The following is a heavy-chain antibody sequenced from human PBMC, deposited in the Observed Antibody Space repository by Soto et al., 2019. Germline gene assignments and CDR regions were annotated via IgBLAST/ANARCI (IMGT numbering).Heavy chain of an antibody. CDR2: ISAYNGNT. V-gene: IGHV1-18*04. Sequence: ASVKVSCKDSGYTFTRYGISCVPQSPLQGLDGMGCISAYNGNTNYAQKLQGRVTMTTDTSTSTAYMELRSLRSDDTAVYYCARLVVVVAAVSDIWGQGTMVTVSS. J-gene: IGHJ3*02. D-gene: IGHD2-15*01. CDR3: ARLVVVVAAVSDI. CDR1: GYTFTRYG.